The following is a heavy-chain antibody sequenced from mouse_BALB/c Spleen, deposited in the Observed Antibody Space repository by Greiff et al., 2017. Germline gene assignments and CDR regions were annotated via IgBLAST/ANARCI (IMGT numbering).Heavy chain of an antibody. D-gene: IGHD1-1*01. CDR2: IWAGGST. J-gene: IGHJ2*01. CDR3: ARGSPYCNYFDY. CDR1: GFSLTSYG. V-gene: IGHV2-9*02. Sequence: VQLQQSGPGLVAPSQSLSITCTVSGFSLTSYGVHWVRQPPGKGLEWLGVIWAGGSTNYNSALMSRLSISKDNSKSQVFLKMNSLQTDDTAMYYCARGSPYCNYFDYWGQGSTLTVSS.